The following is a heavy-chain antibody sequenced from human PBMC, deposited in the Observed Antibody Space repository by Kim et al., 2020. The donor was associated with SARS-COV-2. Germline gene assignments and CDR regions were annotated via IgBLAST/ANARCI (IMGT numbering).Heavy chain of an antibody. V-gene: IGHV4-34*01. Sequence: SETLSLTCAVYGGSFSGYYWSWIRQPPGKGLEWIGEINHSGSTNYNPSLKSRVTISVDTSKNQFSLKLSSVTAADTAVYYCARVVRTNTDSSSWWRRRGRGWFDPWGQGTLVTVSS. J-gene: IGHJ5*02. CDR1: GGSFSGYY. D-gene: IGHD6-13*01. CDR2: INHSGST. CDR3: ARVVRTNTDSSSWWRRRGRGWFDP.